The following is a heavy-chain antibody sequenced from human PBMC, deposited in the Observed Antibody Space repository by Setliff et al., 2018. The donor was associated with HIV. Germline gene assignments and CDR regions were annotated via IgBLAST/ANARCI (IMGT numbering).Heavy chain of an antibody. D-gene: IGHD2-15*01. V-gene: IGHV1-3*01. J-gene: IGHJ5*02. Sequence: GASVKVSCKASGYTFTSYAMHWVRQAPGQRLEWMGWINAGNGNIKYSQKFQGRVTITRDTSASTAYMELSSLRSEDTAVYYCASGVRGGYCSGGSCLTYNWFDPWGQGTLVTVSS. CDR1: GYTFTSYA. CDR2: INAGNGNI. CDR3: ASGVRGGYCSGGSCLTYNWFDP.